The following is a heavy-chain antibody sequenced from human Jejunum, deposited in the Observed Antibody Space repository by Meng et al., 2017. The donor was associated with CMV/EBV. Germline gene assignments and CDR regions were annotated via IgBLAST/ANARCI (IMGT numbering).Heavy chain of an antibody. Sequence: SGASIHSSNWWNWVRQTPGKGLEWIGGVYHSGSTSYNPSLKSRVTISVDKSKNQFSLKLNSVTAADTAVYYCARDEPGLAAAGALQHWGRGTLVTVSS. V-gene: IGHV4-4*02. CDR3: ARDEPGLAAAGALQH. D-gene: IGHD6-13*01. J-gene: IGHJ1*01. CDR1: GASIHSSNW. CDR2: VYHSGST.